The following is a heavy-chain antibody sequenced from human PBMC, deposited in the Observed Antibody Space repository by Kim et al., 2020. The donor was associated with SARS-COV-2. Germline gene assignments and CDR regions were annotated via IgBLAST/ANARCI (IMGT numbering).Heavy chain of an antibody. CDR2: ISYDGSNK. V-gene: IGHV3-30*18. J-gene: IGHJ6*02. D-gene: IGHD5-18*01. CDR1: GFTFSSYG. CDR3: AKDGDVDTAMVRGLGWGYYYYYGMDV. Sequence: GGYLRLSCAASGFTFSSYGMHWVRQAPGKGLEWVAVISYDGSNKYYADSVKGRFTISRDNSKNTLYLQMNSLRAEDTAVYYCAKDGDVDTAMVRGLGWGYYYYYGMDVWGQGTTVTVSS.